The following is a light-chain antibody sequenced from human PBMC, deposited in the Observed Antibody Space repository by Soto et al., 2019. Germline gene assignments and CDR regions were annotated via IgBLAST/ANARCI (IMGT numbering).Light chain of an antibody. CDR1: QSISSN. J-gene: IGKJ1*01. V-gene: IGKV1-39*01. Sequence: DIQLTQSPSSLSASVGDKLTITCRASQSISSNLNWYRHKPGKAHQLLIYAASTLQSGVPSRFSGSGSGTDFTLTISSLQPEDFGTYFCQQSYNIPPTFGQGTKVDIK. CDR3: QQSYNIPPT. CDR2: AAS.